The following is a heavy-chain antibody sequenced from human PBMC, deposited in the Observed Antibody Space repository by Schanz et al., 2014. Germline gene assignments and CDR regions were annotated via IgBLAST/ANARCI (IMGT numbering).Heavy chain of an antibody. CDR1: GYTFTSYY. CDR3: ARGGFFDSTGFDS. CDR2: INPSSGTT. D-gene: IGHD3-22*01. V-gene: IGHV1-46*03. J-gene: IGHJ4*02. Sequence: QVQLVQSGAEVKKPGASVKVSCKASGYTFTSYYMHWVRQAPGQGLEWMGKINPSSGTTRIAQNFQGRLAVTRDTSTSTVNMELRSLRSEDTAVYYCARGGFFDSTGFDSWGQGTLXTVSS.